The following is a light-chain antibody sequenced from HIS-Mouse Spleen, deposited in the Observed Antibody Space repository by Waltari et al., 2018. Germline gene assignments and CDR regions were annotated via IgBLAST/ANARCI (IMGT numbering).Light chain of an antibody. CDR1: NIGSKS. V-gene: IGLV3-21*03. CDR3: QVWDSSSDHVV. Sequence: SYVLTQPPSVSVAPGKTARITCGGNNIGSKSVHWYQQKPGQAPGLVVYDDSDRPSGTRGRFSGSNSGTTATLTISRVEAGDEADYYCQVWDSSSDHVVFGGGTKLTVL. J-gene: IGLJ2*01. CDR2: DDS.